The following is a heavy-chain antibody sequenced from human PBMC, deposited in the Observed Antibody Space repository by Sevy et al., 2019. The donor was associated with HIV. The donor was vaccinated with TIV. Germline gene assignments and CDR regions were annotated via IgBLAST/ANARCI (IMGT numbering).Heavy chain of an antibody. V-gene: IGHV3-23*01. CDR2: ISGSGDTT. D-gene: IGHD2-2*01. J-gene: IGHJ6*02. CDR3: AKGDTSTRYYYYGMDV. CDR1: GFTFSNFG. Sequence: GGSLRLSCAASGFTFSNFGMSWVRQAPGKGLEWVSTISGSGDTTYYADSVKGRFTISRDNSKKTLYLQMNSLRAEDTALYYCAKGDTSTRYYYYGMDVWGQGTAVTVSS.